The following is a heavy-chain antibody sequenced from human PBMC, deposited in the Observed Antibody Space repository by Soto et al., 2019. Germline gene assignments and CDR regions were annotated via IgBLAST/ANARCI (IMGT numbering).Heavy chain of an antibody. CDR3: ARAARFLEWLFPPLYCMDV. J-gene: IGHJ6*02. CDR1: GFIVSSNY. V-gene: IGHV3-53*01. D-gene: IGHD3-3*01. CDR2: IHGDGST. Sequence: EVRLEEAGGDLIQPGGSLRLSCEASGFIVSSNYMTWVRQAPGKGLEWVSVIHGDGSTFYADSVKGRFTISRDNSKNTLFLQMNSLRAEDTAVYYCARAARFLEWLFPPLYCMDVWGQGTTVAVSS.